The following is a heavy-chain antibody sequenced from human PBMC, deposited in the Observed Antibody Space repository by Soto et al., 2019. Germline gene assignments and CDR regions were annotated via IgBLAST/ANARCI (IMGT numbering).Heavy chain of an antibody. CDR1: GFTFSDYY. CDR3: ARNVPPDY. Sequence: KPGGSLRLSCAASGFTFSDYYMNWIRHTPGKGLEWVSYISNNGSAIYHADFVKGRFTISRDNAKNSLYLQMSSLRAEDTAVYYCARNVPPDYWGQGTLVTVSS. J-gene: IGHJ4*02. CDR2: ISNNGSAI. V-gene: IGHV3-11*01.